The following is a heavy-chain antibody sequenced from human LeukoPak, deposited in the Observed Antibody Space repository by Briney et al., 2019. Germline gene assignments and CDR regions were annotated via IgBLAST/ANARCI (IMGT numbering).Heavy chain of an antibody. CDR3: AIKSSIAASKN. Sequence: PGGSLRLSCAASGFSFKSYSMSWLRQTPGKGLEWVANIKQDGSEKYCVDSVKGRFNISRDNGKNSLYLQMNSLRAEDTAVYYCAIKSSIAASKNWGQGTLVTVSS. J-gene: IGHJ4*01. V-gene: IGHV3-7*01. D-gene: IGHD6-25*01. CDR2: IKQDGSEK. CDR1: GFSFKSYS.